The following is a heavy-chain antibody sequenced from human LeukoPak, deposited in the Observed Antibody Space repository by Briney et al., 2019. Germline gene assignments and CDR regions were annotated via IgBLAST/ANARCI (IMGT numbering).Heavy chain of an antibody. D-gene: IGHD5-12*01. CDR1: GLIVSSNY. J-gene: IGHJ4*02. CDR2: IIGSGGST. V-gene: IGHV3-23*01. Sequence: GGSLRLSCAASGLIVSSNYMTWVRQAPGKGLEWVSAIIGSGGSTYYADSVKGRFTISRDNSKNTLYLQMNSLRAEDTAVYYCAKDPPRRGYSASPQENWGQGTLVTISS. CDR3: AKDPPRRGYSASPQEN.